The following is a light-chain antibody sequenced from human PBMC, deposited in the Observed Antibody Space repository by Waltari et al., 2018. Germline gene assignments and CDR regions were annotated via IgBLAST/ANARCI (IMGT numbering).Light chain of an antibody. CDR1: NIDLGAYHY. J-gene: IGLJ3*02. CDR2: DVT. CDR3: CSYAGSYTYWV. Sequence: SALPHPRSVSWSPGPPVTISCPGPNIDLGAYHYFSLYQQYPGKAPELMIYDVTKRPSGVPDRFSGSKSGNTASLTISGLQAEDEADYYCCSYAGSYTYWVFGGGTKLTVL. V-gene: IGLV2-11*01.